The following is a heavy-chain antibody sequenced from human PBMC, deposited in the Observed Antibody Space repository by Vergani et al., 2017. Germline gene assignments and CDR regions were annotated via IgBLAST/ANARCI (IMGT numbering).Heavy chain of an antibody. J-gene: IGHJ6*03. V-gene: IGHV4-31*03. Sequence: QVQLQESGPGLVKPSQTLSLTCTVSGGSISSGGYYWSWIRQHPGKGLEWIGYIYYSGSTYYNPSLKSRVTISVDTSKNQFSLKLSSVTAADTAVYYCARVWRGGSGYYVYYYYMDVWGKGTTVTVSS. CDR2: IYYSGST. CDR3: ARVWRGGSGYYVYYYYMDV. CDR1: GGSISSGGYY. D-gene: IGHD3-3*01.